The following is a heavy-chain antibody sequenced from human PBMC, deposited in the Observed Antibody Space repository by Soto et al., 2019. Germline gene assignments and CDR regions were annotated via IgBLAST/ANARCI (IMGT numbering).Heavy chain of an antibody. D-gene: IGHD6-13*01. J-gene: IGHJ4*02. V-gene: IGHV3-9*01. CDR2: ISWNSGSI. CDR3: AKVPISGSWSVFDY. CDR1: GFTFDDYA. Sequence: GGSLRLSCAASGFTFDDYAMHWVRQAPGKGLEWVSGISWNSGSIGYADSVKGRFTISRDNAKNSLYLQMNSLRAEDTALYYRAKVPISGSWSVFDYWGQGTLVTVSS.